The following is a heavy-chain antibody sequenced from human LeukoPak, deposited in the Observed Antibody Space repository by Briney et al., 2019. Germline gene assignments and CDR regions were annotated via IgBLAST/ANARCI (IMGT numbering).Heavy chain of an antibody. CDR1: GYTFSVYY. CDR2: INPDSGAT. J-gene: IGHJ5*02. Sequence: ASVKVSCKASGYTFSVYYIQWVRQAPGQGLEWMGWINPDSGATNYAQIFQGRVTMTRDTSISTACMDLNNLRSDDTAVYYCARQQRTAGFNWFDPWGQGTLVTVSS. CDR3: ARQQRTAGFNWFDP. V-gene: IGHV1-2*02. D-gene: IGHD6-19*01.